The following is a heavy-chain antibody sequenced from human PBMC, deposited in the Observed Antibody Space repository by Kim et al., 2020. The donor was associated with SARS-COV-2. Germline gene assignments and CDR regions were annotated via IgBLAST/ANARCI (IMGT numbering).Heavy chain of an antibody. V-gene: IGHV4-31*03. CDR1: GGSISSGGYY. CDR2: IYYSGST. D-gene: IGHD3-10*01. J-gene: IGHJ5*02. CDR3: ARMYYYGSGMRLWFDP. Sequence: SETLSLTCTVSGGSISSGGYYWSWIRQHPGKGLEWIGYIYYSGSTYYNPSLKSRVTISVDTSKNQFSLKLSSVTAADTAVYYCARMYYYGSGMRLWFDPWGQGTLVTVSS.